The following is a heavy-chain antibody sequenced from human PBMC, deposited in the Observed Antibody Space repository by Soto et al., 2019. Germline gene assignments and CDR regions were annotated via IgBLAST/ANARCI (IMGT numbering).Heavy chain of an antibody. J-gene: IGHJ6*02. Sequence: PGGSLRLSCAASGLTFDDYTMHWVRQAPGKGLEWVSLISWDGGSTYYADSVKGRFTISRDNSKNSLYLQMNSLRTEDTALYYCAKDRGAAAGLHYYYYGMDVWGQGTTVTVSS. CDR1: GLTFDDYT. CDR3: AKDRGAAAGLHYYYYGMDV. D-gene: IGHD6-13*01. V-gene: IGHV3-43*01. CDR2: ISWDGGST.